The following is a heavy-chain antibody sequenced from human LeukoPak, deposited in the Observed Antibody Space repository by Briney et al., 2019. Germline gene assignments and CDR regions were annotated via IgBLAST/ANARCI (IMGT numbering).Heavy chain of an antibody. V-gene: IGHV5-51*01. Sequence: GESLKISCQGSGFSFTTYWIGWVRQMPGKGLEWMGIIYPSDSDTTYSPSFQGQVTISADKSISTAYLQWSSLKASDTAMYYCARRYGGGGREYFHHWGQGTLVTVSS. CDR2: IYPSDSDT. CDR1: GFSFTTYW. CDR3: ARRYGGGGREYFHH. J-gene: IGHJ1*01. D-gene: IGHD3-16*01.